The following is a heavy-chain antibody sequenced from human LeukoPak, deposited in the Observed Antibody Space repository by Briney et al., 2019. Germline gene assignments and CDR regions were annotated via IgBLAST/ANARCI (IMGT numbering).Heavy chain of an antibody. CDR3: AKDQVLLGYCTNGVCSGAFDI. CDR1: GFTFSSYA. D-gene: IGHD2-8*01. V-gene: IGHV3-30-3*01. J-gene: IGHJ3*02. Sequence: GRSLRLSCAASGFTFSSYAMHWVRQAPGKGLEWVAVISYDGSNKYYADSVKGRFTISRDNSKNTLYLQMNSLRAEDMALYYCAKDQVLLGYCTNGVCSGAFDIWGQGTMVTVSS. CDR2: ISYDGSNK.